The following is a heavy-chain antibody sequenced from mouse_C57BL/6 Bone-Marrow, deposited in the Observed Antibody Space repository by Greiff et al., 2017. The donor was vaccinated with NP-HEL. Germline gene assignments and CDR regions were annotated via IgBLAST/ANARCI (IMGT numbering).Heavy chain of an antibody. CDR1: GYAFSSSW. J-gene: IGHJ4*01. CDR3: ARGVLSGAMDY. V-gene: IGHV1-82*01. CDR2: IYPGDGDT. D-gene: IGHD1-1*02. Sequence: VQLQQSGPELVKPGASVKISCKASGYAFSSSWMNWVKQRPGKGLEWIGRIYPGDGDTNYNGKFKGKATLTADKSSSTAYMQLSSLTSEDSAVSFCARGVLSGAMDYWGQGTSVTVSS.